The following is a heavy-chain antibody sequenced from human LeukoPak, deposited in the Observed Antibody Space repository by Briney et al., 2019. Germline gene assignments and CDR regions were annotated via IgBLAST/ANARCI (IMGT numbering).Heavy chain of an antibody. CDR1: GYTLTELS. V-gene: IGHV1-24*01. J-gene: IGHJ3*02. CDR2: FDPEDGET. Sequence: ASVKVSCKVSGYTLTELSMHWVRQAPGKGLEWMRGFDPEDGETIYAQKFQGRVTMTEDTSTDTAYMELSSLRSEDTAVYYCATGIAAAGTGAFDIWGQGTMVTVSS. CDR3: ATGIAAAGTGAFDI. D-gene: IGHD6-13*01.